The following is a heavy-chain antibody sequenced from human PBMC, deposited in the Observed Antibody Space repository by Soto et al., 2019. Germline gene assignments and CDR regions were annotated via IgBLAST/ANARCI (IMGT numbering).Heavy chain of an antibody. CDR2: IYYGGST. D-gene: IGHD6-6*01. CDR3: ATSEYSSLSVNRFDP. V-gene: IGHV4-30-4*01. CDR1: GGSISSANYY. J-gene: IGHJ5*02. Sequence: SETLSLTCTVPGGSISSANYYWSWIRQPPGKGLEWIGYIYYGGSTYYNPFLRSRVTISLDTPKNQFSLRLRSVTAADMAVYYCATSEYSSLSVNRFDPWGQGALVTVS.